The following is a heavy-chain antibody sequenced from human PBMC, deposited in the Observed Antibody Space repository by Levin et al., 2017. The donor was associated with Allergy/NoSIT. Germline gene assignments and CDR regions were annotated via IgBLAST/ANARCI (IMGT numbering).Heavy chain of an antibody. Sequence: SCAASGFTFSTYGMHWVRQAPGKGLEWLAVIWYDGGSKYYEDSVKGRFTISRDNSKNTLYLQMNSLRAEDTAVYYCAREKGHCSGTNCYGYFDYWGQGTLVTVSS. D-gene: IGHD2-15*01. CDR3: AREKGHCSGTNCYGYFDY. CDR1: GFTFSTYG. V-gene: IGHV3-33*01. J-gene: IGHJ4*02. CDR2: IWYDGGSK.